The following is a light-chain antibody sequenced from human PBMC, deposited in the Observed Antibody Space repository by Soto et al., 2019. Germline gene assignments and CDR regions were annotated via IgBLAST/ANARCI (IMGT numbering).Light chain of an antibody. CDR2: GNK. CDR1: SSNIGAGYD. J-gene: IGLJ1*01. V-gene: IGLV1-40*01. Sequence: QSVLTQPPSVSGAPGQRVTISCTGSSSNIGAGYDVHWYQQRPGTAPKLLIYGNKNRPSGVPDRFSGSKSGTSASLAITGLQAEDEADYYCCSYTTSSTRVFGTGTKVTVL. CDR3: CSYTTSSTRV.